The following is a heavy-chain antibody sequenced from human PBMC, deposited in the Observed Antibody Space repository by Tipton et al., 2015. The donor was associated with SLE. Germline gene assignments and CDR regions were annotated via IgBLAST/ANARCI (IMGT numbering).Heavy chain of an antibody. J-gene: IGHJ4*02. CDR3: ARKELSTMRDY. Sequence: TLSLTCSVSGGAISSGAYYWGWIRQHSGKDLEWIGYIYYSGTTYYNPSLKSRVTISVDTSKNQFSLKLRSVTAADTAVYYCARKELSTMRDYWGQGTLVTVSS. D-gene: IGHD5-24*01. V-gene: IGHV4-30-4*08. CDR2: IYYSGTT. CDR1: GGAISSGAYY.